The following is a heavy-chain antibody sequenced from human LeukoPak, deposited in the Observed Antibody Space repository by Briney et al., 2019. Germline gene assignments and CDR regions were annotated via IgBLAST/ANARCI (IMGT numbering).Heavy chain of an antibody. CDR1: GASIFSGNW. Sequence: PSETLSLTCAVSGASIFSGNWWSWVRPPPGKGLEWIGEIYHSGRANYNPSLKSRVTISLDKSKNQFSLNLSSVTAADTALYYCASSDGLPPRSDSSYDVFDYWGQGTLVTVSS. CDR2: IYHSGRA. J-gene: IGHJ4*02. V-gene: IGHV4-4*02. D-gene: IGHD5-12*01. CDR3: ASSDGLPPRSDSSYDVFDY.